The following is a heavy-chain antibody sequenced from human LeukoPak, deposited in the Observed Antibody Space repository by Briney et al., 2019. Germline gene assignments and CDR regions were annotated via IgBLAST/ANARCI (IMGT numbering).Heavy chain of an antibody. D-gene: IGHD3-10*01. CDR1: GFNFSDYS. CDR3: AREPYGSGSYNFDY. CDR2: IGSGGGNII. J-gene: IGHJ4*02. V-gene: IGHV3-48*04. Sequence: PGGSLRLSCAASGFNFSDYSMNWVRQAPGKGLEWVSYIGSGGGNIIYYADSVKGRFTISRDNAKNSLYLQMNSLRAEDTAVYYCAREPYGSGSYNFDYWGQGTLVTVSS.